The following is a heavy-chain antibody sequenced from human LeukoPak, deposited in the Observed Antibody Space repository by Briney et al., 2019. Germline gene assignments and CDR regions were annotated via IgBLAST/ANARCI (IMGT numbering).Heavy chain of an antibody. CDR3: ARGLGSSWYRGSGATGFDP. V-gene: IGHV6-1*01. CDR1: GDSVSSNSAA. CDR2: TYYRSKWYN. D-gene: IGHD6-13*01. Sequence: SQTLSLTCAISGDSVSSNSAAWNWIRQSPSRGLEWLGRTYYRSKWYNDYAVSVKSRITINPDTSKNQFSLQLNSVTPEDTAVYYCARGLGSSWYRGSGATGFDPWGQGTLVTVSS. J-gene: IGHJ5*02.